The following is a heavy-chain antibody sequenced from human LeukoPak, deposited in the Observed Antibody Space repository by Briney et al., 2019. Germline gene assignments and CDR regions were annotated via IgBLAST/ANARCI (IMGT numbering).Heavy chain of an antibody. J-gene: IGHJ4*02. Sequence: GGSLRLSCAASGFTLSSYAMYWVRHAPGKGLVWVSRFTSDGSSTIYADSVKGRFTLSRDIAKNTLYLQMNSLRAEDTAVYYCARAQMGAPTKCWGQGTLATVSS. D-gene: IGHD1-26*01. V-gene: IGHV3-74*01. CDR2: FTSDGSST. CDR3: ARAQMGAPTKC. CDR1: GFTLSSYA.